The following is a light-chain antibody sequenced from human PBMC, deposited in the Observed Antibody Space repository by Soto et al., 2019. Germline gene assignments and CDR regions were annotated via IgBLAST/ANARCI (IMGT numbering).Light chain of an antibody. J-gene: IGKJ1*01. CDR1: QSISTW. V-gene: IGKV1-5*03. Sequence: DIQMTQSPSTLSASVGDRVTITCRASQSISTWLAWYQQKPGKAPKLLIFKASNLQSGVPSRFSGSGSGTEFILTISTLQPDDFETYYCQQYRTFGQGTKVDIK. CDR2: KAS. CDR3: QQYRT.